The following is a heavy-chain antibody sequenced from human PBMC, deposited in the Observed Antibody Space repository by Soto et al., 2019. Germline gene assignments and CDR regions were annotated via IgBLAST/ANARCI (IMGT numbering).Heavy chain of an antibody. D-gene: IGHD3-3*01. CDR2: ISYDGSNK. CDR1: GFTFSSYA. V-gene: IGHV3-30-3*01. J-gene: IGHJ6*02. CDR3: AREMGITIFGVVKPSYYGMDV. Sequence: VQLVESGGGVVQPGRSLRLSCAASGFTFSSYAMHWVRQAPGKGLEWVAGISYDGSNKYYADSVKGRFTISRDNYKNTLYLQMNSLRAEDTAVYYCAREMGITIFGVVKPSYYGMDVWGQGTTVTVSS.